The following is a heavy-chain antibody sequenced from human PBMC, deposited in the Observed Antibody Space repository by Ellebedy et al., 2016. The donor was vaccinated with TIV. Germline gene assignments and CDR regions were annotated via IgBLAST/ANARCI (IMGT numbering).Heavy chain of an antibody. Sequence: AASVKVSCKAPAYTFNNYCMHWVRQAPGQGLEWMARINPNDGSATYAQRFQGRLTMTRDTSTSTVFMELSSLRSEDSAMYYCASDHIALFTGLNYWGQGTLVTVSS. J-gene: IGHJ4*02. V-gene: IGHV1-46*02. CDR3: ASDHIALFTGLNY. CDR1: AYTFNNYC. D-gene: IGHD2-15*01. CDR2: INPNDGSA.